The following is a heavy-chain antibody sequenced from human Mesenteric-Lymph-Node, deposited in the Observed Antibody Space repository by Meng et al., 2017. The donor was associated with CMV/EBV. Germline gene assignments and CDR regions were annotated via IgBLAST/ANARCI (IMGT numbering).Heavy chain of an antibody. CDR1: GFTFSDHS. J-gene: IGHJ4*02. V-gene: IGHV3-43*01. CDR3: AKLAGGGSDSADF. Sequence: GESLKISCVASGFTFSDHSMQWVRQRPGKGLEWVSLISWDSASTFYGDSVKGRFTISRDNSKNSLYLEMSGLRTDDTAFYYCAKLAGGGSDSADFWGQGTLVTVSS. CDR2: ISWDSAST. D-gene: IGHD5-12*01.